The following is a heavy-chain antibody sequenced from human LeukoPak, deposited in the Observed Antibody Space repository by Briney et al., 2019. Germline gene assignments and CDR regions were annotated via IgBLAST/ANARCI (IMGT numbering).Heavy chain of an antibody. CDR3: ARAQSNTYYDILTGYYHDY. Sequence: GGSLRLSCAASGFTFSSYGMHWVRQAPGKGLEWVAVISYDGSNKYYADSVKGRFTISRDNSKNTVYLQMNSLRAEDTAVYYCARAQSNTYYDILTGYYHDYWVQGTRVTVSS. CDR1: GFTFSSYG. V-gene: IGHV3-30*03. J-gene: IGHJ4*02. CDR2: ISYDGSNK. D-gene: IGHD3-9*01.